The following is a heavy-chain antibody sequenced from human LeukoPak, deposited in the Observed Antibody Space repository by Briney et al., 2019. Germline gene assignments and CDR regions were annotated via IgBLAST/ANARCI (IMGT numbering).Heavy chain of an antibody. D-gene: IGHD3-16*02. CDR3: ARDVITFGGVIVIPADY. J-gene: IGHJ4*02. CDR2: INPSGGST. CDR1: GYTFTSYY. Sequence: ASVKVSCKASGYTFTSYYMHWVRQAPGQGLEWMGIINPSGGSTSYAQKFQGRVTMTRDTSTSTVYMELSSLRSEDTAVYYCARDVITFGGVIVIPADYWGQGTLVTVSS. V-gene: IGHV1-46*01.